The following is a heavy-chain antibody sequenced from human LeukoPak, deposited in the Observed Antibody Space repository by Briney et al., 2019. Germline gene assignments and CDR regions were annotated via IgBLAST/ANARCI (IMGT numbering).Heavy chain of an antibody. CDR1: GDSVSSNSAA. V-gene: IGHV6-1*01. CDR3: ARDQTGHDYGGNGNWFDP. CDR2: TYYRSKWYN. Sequence: SQTLSLTCAISGDSVSSNSAAWNWIRQSPSRGLQWLGRTYYRSKWYNDYAVSVKSRITINPDTSKNQFSLQLNSVTPEDTAVYYCARDQTGHDYGGNGNWFDPWGQGTLVTVSS. D-gene: IGHD4-23*01. J-gene: IGHJ5*02.